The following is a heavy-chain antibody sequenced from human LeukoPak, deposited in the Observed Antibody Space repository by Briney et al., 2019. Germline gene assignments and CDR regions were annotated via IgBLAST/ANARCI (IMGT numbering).Heavy chain of an antibody. CDR2: IHSSGSA. Sequence: SETLSLTCTISGGSMSTYCWTWIRQPPGKGLEWIGYIHSSGSANYKPSLKSRVTISVDTSKNQFSLKLTSVSAADTAVYYCARLAAFSMDVWGKGTSVTVSS. V-gene: IGHV4-59*08. CDR3: ARLAAFSMDV. CDR1: GGSMSTYC. J-gene: IGHJ6*04.